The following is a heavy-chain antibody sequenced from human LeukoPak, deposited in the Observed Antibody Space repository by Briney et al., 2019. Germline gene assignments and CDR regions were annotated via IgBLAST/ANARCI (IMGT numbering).Heavy chain of an antibody. J-gene: IGHJ4*02. CDR2: IYTSGST. CDR1: GGSISSYY. Sequence: ASETLSLTCTVSGGSISSYYWSWIRQPAGKGLEWIGRIYTSGSTNYNPSLKSRVTVSVDTSKNQFSLKLSSVTAADTAVYYCARDRCSSTSCFVDYWGQGTLVTVSS. CDR3: ARDRCSSTSCFVDY. D-gene: IGHD2-2*01. V-gene: IGHV4-4*07.